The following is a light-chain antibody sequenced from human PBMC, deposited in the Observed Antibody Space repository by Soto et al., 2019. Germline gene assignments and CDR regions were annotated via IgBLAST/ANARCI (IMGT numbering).Light chain of an antibody. Sequence: EIVLTQSPATLSLSPGERATLSCRASHNVSSYLVWYQQKPGQAPRLLIYGTSDRATGTPDRFSGSGSGTDLTLTISRLEPEDSAVYYCQQFDDSVTFGQGTRLEIK. CDR2: GTS. V-gene: IGKV3-11*01. CDR3: QQFDDSVT. CDR1: HNVSSY. J-gene: IGKJ5*01.